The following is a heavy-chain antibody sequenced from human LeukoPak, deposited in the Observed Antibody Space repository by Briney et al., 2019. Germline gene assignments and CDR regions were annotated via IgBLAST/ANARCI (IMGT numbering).Heavy chain of an antibody. CDR1: GGSISTYY. D-gene: IGHD1-7*01. J-gene: IGHJ4*02. V-gene: IGHV4-59*01. CDR3: ARGSRELYYFDY. CDR2: IYYSGSA. Sequence: PSETLSLTCTVCGGSISTYYWSWIRQPPGKGLEWIGYIYYSGSANYNPSLKSRVTISVDTSKNQFSLKLSSVTAADTAVYYCARGSRELYYFDYWGQGTLVTVSS.